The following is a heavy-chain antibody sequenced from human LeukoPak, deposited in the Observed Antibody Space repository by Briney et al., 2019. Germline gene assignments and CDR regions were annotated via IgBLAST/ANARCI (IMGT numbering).Heavy chain of an antibody. V-gene: IGHV4-59*08. CDR3: ARHRRPPTYYYGSGTLSGDAFDI. Sequence: PSETLSLTCTVSGGSISSYYWSWIRQPPGQGLEWIGYIYYSGSTNYNPSLKSRITISVDTSKNQFSLKLSSVTAADTAVYYCARHRRPPTYYYGSGTLSGDAFDIWGQGTMVTVSS. J-gene: IGHJ3*02. CDR1: GGSISSYY. CDR2: IYYSGST. D-gene: IGHD3-10*01.